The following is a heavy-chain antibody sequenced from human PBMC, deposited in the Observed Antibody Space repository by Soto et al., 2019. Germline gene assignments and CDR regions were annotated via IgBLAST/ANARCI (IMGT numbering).Heavy chain of an antibody. J-gene: IGHJ6*02. V-gene: IGHV3-30*18. CDR1: GFTFSSYG. Sequence: GGSLRLSCAASGFTFSSYGMHWVRQAPGKGLEWVAVISYDGSNKYYADSVKGRFTISRDNSKNTLYLLMNSLRAEDTAVYYCAKCQGYRIVGATYYYYYGMDVWGQGTTVTVSS. CDR3: AKCQGYRIVGATYYYYYGMDV. D-gene: IGHD1-26*01. CDR2: ISYDGSNK.